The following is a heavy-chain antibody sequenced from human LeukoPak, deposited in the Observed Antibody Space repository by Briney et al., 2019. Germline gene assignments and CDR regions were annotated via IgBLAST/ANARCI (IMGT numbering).Heavy chain of an antibody. J-gene: IGHJ4*02. CDR3: ARRAWDSSGYYVYFDY. D-gene: IGHD3-22*01. Sequence: SETLSLTCSVSGGSISSYYWSWIRQPPGKGLEWIGSIDFSGSTKYNPSLKSRVTISVDTSKNQFSLKLSSVTAADTAVYYCARRAWDSSGYYVYFDYWGQGTLVTVSS. V-gene: IGHV4-59*12. CDR1: GGSISSYY. CDR2: IDFSGST.